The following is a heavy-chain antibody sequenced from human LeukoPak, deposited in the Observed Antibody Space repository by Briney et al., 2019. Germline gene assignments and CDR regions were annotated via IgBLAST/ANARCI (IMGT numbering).Heavy chain of an antibody. CDR2: IYPGDSDT. CDR1: GYSFTSYW. V-gene: IGHV5-51*01. Sequence: GESLKISCMGSGYSFTSYWIGWVRQMPGKGLEWMGIIYPGDSDTRYSPSFQGQVTISADKSISTAYLQWSSLKASDTAMYYCARHIMVRGQDPYYYYGVDVWGQGTTVTVSS. CDR3: ARHIMVRGQDPYYYYGVDV. J-gene: IGHJ6*02. D-gene: IGHD3-10*01.